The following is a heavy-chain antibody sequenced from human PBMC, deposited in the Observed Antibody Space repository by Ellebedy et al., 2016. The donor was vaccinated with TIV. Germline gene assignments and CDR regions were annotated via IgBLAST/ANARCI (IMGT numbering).Heavy chain of an antibody. Sequence: GESLKISCAASGFTFSSYAMSWVRQAPGKGLVWVSRINIDGSITTYADSVKGRFTISRDNAKNSLYLQMNSLRAEETAVYYCARLASSGWYLWFDYWGQGTLVTVSS. CDR1: GFTFSSYA. J-gene: IGHJ4*02. V-gene: IGHV3-74*01. D-gene: IGHD6-19*01. CDR3: ARLASSGWYLWFDY. CDR2: INIDGSIT.